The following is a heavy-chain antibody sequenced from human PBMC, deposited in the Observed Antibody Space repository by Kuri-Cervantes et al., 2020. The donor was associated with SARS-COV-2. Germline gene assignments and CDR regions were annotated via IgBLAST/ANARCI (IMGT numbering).Heavy chain of an antibody. Sequence: GSLRLSCTVSGGSISSSSYYWGWIRQPPGKGLEWIGSIYYSGSTYYNPSLKSRVTISVDTSKNQCSLKLSSVTAADTAVYYCARGVIADRYWYFDLWGRGTLVTVSS. CDR3: ARGVIADRYWYFDL. J-gene: IGHJ2*01. CDR2: IYYSGST. D-gene: IGHD3-10*01. V-gene: IGHV4-39*01. CDR1: GGSISSSSYY.